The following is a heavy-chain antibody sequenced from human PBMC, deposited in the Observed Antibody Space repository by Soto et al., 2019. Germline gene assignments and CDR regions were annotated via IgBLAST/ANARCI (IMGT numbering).Heavy chain of an antibody. CDR2: VSGSGTT. Sequence: GSLRLSCVASGYTFNSHEMNWIRQTPGKRVEWISSVSGSGTTKYAYSVKVRVTISRDNAHKSIYLQINRVRVEDTGVYYCARGRIKWGQGALVTVSS. V-gene: IGHV3-48*03. CDR1: GYTFNSHE. CDR3: ARGRIK. J-gene: IGHJ4*02.